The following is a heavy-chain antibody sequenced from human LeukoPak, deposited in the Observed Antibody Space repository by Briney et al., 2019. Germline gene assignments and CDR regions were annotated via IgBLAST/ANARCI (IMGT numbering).Heavy chain of an antibody. CDR1: GGSISSYY. CDR3: ARVRADDYGSGSHYKVWFDP. CDR2: IYSSGST. D-gene: IGHD3-10*01. J-gene: IGHJ5*02. V-gene: IGHV4-4*07. Sequence: KSSETLSLTCTVSGGSISSYYWSWIRQPAGKGLEWIGRIYSSGSTNYNPTLKSRVTMSVDTSKNQFSLKLSSVTAADTAVYYCARVRADDYGSGSHYKVWFDPWGQGTLVTVSS.